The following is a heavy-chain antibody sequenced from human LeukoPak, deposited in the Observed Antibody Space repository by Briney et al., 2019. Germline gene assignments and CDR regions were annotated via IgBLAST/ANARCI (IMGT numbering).Heavy chain of an antibody. CDR3: ARGNIVVVPAAIERYNWFDP. D-gene: IGHD2-2*01. CDR2: VIPIFGTA. CDR1: GGTFSSYA. V-gene: IGHV1-69*05. J-gene: IGHJ5*02. Sequence: GASVKVSCKASGGTFSSYAISWVRQAPGQGLEWMGGVIPIFGTANYAQKFQGRVTITTDESTSTAYMELSSLRSEDTAVYYCARGNIVVVPAAIERYNWFDPWGQGTLVTVSS.